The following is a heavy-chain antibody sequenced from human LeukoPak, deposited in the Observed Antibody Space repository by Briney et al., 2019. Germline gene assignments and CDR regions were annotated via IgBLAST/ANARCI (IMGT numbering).Heavy chain of an antibody. V-gene: IGHV3-23*01. J-gene: IGHJ4*02. D-gene: IGHD1-14*01. Sequence: PGGSLRLSCAASGFTFSSYDMSWARQATGKGVEWVTVISGSGGSTYYADSVKGRFIISRDNSKNTLNLQMNSLRAEDTAVYYCAKPGPRTYYFDYWGQGTLVTVSS. CDR2: ISGSGGST. CDR3: AKPGPRTYYFDY. CDR1: GFTFSSYD.